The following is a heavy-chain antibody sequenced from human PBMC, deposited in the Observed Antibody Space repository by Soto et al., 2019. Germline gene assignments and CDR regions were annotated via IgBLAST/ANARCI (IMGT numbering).Heavy chain of an antibody. Sequence: EVQLLESGGGLVQPGESLRLSCAASGFTFSKYAMMWVRQSPGKGQEWVEGMTGSGGDIRYADSVKGRFTISKDNSKNTLYLQMNSLRVEDTAMYYCAKDAVYGDGLWLAANWGQGTLVTVSS. CDR2: MTGSGGDI. CDR1: GFTFSKYA. D-gene: IGHD2-21*02. J-gene: IGHJ4*02. CDR3: AKDAVYGDGLWLAAN. V-gene: IGHV3-23*01.